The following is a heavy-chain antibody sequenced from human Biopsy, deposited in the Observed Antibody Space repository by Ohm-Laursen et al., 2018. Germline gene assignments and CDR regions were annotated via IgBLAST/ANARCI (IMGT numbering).Heavy chain of an antibody. CDR1: GDSLTSGPEN. J-gene: IGHJ5*02. D-gene: IGHD6-13*01. CDR3: AREPRIAAVAYFDP. Sequence: TLSLTCTVSGDSLTSGPENWSWIRQPAGKGLEWTGRIYSSGSTNYNPSLKSRVTMSVDTSKNQFSLILSSMTAADTAVYYCAREPRIAAVAYFDPWGQGTLVTVSS. V-gene: IGHV4-61*02. CDR2: IYSSGST.